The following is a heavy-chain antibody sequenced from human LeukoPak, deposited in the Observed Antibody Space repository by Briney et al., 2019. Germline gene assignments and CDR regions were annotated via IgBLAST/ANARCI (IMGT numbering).Heavy chain of an antibody. V-gene: IGHV1-69*05. Sequence: ASVKVSCKASGGTFSSYAISWVRQAPGQGLEWMGGIIPIFGTANYAQKFQGRVTMTRDTSISTAYMELSRLRSDDTAVYYCARDLGEWELTDNWFDPWGQGTLVTVSS. J-gene: IGHJ5*02. CDR2: IIPIFGTA. CDR1: GGTFSSYA. D-gene: IGHD1-26*01. CDR3: ARDLGEWELTDNWFDP.